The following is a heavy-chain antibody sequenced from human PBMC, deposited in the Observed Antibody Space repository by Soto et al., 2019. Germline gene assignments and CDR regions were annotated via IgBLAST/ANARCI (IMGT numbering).Heavy chain of an antibody. V-gene: IGHV3-48*02. CDR1: GFTFSSYS. J-gene: IGHJ6*02. D-gene: IGHD1-26*01. CDR2: ISSSSSTI. Sequence: GGSLRLSCAASGFTFSSYSMNWVRQAPGKGLEWVSYISSSSSTIYYADSVKGRFTISRDNAKNSLYLQMNSLRDEDTAVYYCARGGVVGATHSGTYYYYGMDVWGQGTTVTVSS. CDR3: ARGGVVGATHSGTYYYYGMDV.